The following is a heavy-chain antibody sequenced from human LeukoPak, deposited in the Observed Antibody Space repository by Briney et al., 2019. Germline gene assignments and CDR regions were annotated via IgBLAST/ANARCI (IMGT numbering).Heavy chain of an antibody. CDR2: IYYSGTN. D-gene: IGHD4-17*01. J-gene: IGHJ6*02. Sequence: PSETLSLTCTVSGVSISYYYWSWVRQSPGKGLEWVGYIYYSGTNNYNPSLKSRVTISVDTSKTQFSLQLRSVTAADTAVYYCAREDPQTTVPEGMDVWGQGTTVTVSS. CDR3: AREDPQTTVPEGMDV. V-gene: IGHV4-59*01. CDR1: GVSISYYY.